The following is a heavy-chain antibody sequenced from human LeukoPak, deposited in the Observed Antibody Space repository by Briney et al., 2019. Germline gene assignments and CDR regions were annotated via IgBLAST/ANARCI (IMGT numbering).Heavy chain of an antibody. CDR2: IYYSGST. J-gene: IGHJ4*02. D-gene: IGHD3-22*01. CDR1: GGSFGSTSYY. CDR3: ARGLTNYDSSGYYY. V-gene: IGHV4-61*01. Sequence: SETLSLTCSVSGGSFGSTSYYWSWIRQPPGKGLEWIGYIYYSGSTSYNPSLKSRVTISVDTSKNQFSPKLSSVTAADTAVYYCARGLTNYDSSGYYYWGQGTLVTVSS.